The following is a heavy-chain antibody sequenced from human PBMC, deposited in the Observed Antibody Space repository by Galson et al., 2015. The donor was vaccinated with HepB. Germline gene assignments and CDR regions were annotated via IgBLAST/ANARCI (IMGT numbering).Heavy chain of an antibody. Sequence: SVKVSCKASGYTFTSYYMHWVRQAPGQGLEWMGIINPSGGSTSYAQKFQGRVTMTRDTSTSTVYMELSSLRSEDTAVYYCARDPAYYDYVWGKSVYFDYWGQGTLVTVSS. J-gene: IGHJ4*02. CDR2: INPSGGST. CDR3: ARDPAYYDYVWGKSVYFDY. CDR1: GYTFTSYY. V-gene: IGHV1-46*01. D-gene: IGHD3-16*01.